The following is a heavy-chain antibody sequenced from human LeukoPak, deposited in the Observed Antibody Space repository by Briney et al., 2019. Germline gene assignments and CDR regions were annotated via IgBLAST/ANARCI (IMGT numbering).Heavy chain of an antibody. J-gene: IGHJ4*02. V-gene: IGHV3-48*02. Sequence: SGGSLRLSCAASGFTFRSYGMNWARQAPGKGLEWVSYITSSGSTIYYADSVKGRFTISRDNSKDTLYLQMNSLRDEDTAVYYCAKRPSDYGDYVTYFDYWGQGTLVTVSS. CDR3: AKRPSDYGDYVTYFDY. D-gene: IGHD4-17*01. CDR2: ITSSGSTI. CDR1: GFTFRSYG.